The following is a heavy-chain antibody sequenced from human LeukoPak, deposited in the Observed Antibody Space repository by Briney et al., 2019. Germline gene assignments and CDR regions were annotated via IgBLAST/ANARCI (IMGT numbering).Heavy chain of an antibody. CDR1: GFTFSSYA. CDR2: ISGSGGST. Sequence: GGSLRLSCAASGFTFSSYAMSWVRQAPGKGLEWVSAISGSGGSTYYADSVKGRFTISRDNSKNTLYLQMNSLRAEDTAVYYCAKDQSGYCTGGSCSAFDYWGQGTLVTVSS. D-gene: IGHD2-15*01. CDR3: AKDQSGYCTGGSCSAFDY. J-gene: IGHJ4*02. V-gene: IGHV3-23*01.